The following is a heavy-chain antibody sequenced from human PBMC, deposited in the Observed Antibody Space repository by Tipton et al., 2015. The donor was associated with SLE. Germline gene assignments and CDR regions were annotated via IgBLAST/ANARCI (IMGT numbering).Heavy chain of an antibody. D-gene: IGHD3-3*01. CDR2: IYYSGHT. J-gene: IGHJ5*02. CDR3: ARGSRWFDDFWSGYPLGNWFDP. V-gene: IGHV4-59*01. CDR1: GGSISNYY. Sequence: GLVKPSETLSLTCTVSGGSISNYYWSWIRQSPGKGLEWIGYIYYSGHTDYNPSLKSRLTISVDTSKSHFSLKLTSVTAADTAIYYCARGSRWFDDFWSGYPLGNWFDPWGQGTLVTVSS.